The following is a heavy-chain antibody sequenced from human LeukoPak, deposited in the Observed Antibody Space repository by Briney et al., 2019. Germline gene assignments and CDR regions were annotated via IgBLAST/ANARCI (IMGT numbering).Heavy chain of an antibody. D-gene: IGHD6-13*01. V-gene: IGHV3-7*05. CDR1: GFTFSSYW. Sequence: GGSLRLSCTASGFTFSSYWMSWVRQTPEKGLEWVANIKQDGSEKVYVDSVKGRFTISRDNVKSSLYLQMNSLRAEDTAVYYCARDPYSSSWSYGMDVWGQGTAVTVSS. CDR3: ARDPYSSSWSYGMDV. CDR2: IKQDGSEK. J-gene: IGHJ6*02.